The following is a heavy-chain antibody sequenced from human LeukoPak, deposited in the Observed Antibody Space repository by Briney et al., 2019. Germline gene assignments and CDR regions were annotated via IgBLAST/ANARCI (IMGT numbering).Heavy chain of an antibody. D-gene: IGHD5-18*01. CDR3: ARDSGRYSYFYYYMDV. V-gene: IGHV1-18*01. CDR2: ISTYIGNT. J-gene: IGHJ6*03. Sequence: ASVKVSCKASGYTFTNYGISWVRQAPGQGLEWMGWISTYIGNTNYAQKFQGRVTMTTDTSTNTAYMELRSLRSDDTAVYYCARDSGRYSYFYYYMDVWGKGTTVTVSS. CDR1: GYTFTNYG.